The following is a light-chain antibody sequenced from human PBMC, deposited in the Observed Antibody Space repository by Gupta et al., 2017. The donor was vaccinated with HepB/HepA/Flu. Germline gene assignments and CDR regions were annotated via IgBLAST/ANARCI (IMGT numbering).Light chain of an antibody. V-gene: IGLV3-1*01. CDR3: QAWDSSTVV. CDR1: KLRDKY. J-gene: IGLJ2*01. CDR2: KDS. Sequence: YELTQPPSVSVSPGQTASITCSGDKLRDKYATWYQQKPGQSPVVIIYKDSKRPSGIPGRFSGSNAGNTATLTIRGTQAMDEADYYCQAWDSSTVVFGGGTKLTVL.